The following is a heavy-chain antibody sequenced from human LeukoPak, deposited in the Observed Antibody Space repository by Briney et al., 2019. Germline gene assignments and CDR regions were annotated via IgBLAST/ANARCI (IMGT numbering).Heavy chain of an antibody. J-gene: IGHJ5*02. V-gene: IGHV3-53*05. Sequence: PGGSLRLSCTVSGFTVSSNSMSWVRQAPGKGLEWVSFIFSSTHYSDSVKGRFTISRDNAKNSLYLQMNSLRAEDTALYYCAKGSPGSLERRGSFSGWFDPWGQGTLVTVSS. D-gene: IGHD1-1*01. CDR2: IFSST. CDR1: GFTVSSNS. CDR3: AKGSPGSLERRGSFSGWFDP.